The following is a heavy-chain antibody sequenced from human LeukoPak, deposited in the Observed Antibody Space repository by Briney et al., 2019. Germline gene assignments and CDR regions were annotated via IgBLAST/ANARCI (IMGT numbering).Heavy chain of an antibody. Sequence: SQTLSLPCTVSGGSISSGDYYWSWIRQPPGKGLEWIGYIYYSGSTYYNPSLKSRVTISVDTSKNQFSLKLSSVTAADTAVYYCARRTSGSYTDYWGQGTLVTVSS. CDR3: ARRTSGSYTDY. V-gene: IGHV4-30-4*01. J-gene: IGHJ4*02. CDR1: GGSISSGDYY. D-gene: IGHD1-26*01. CDR2: IYYSGST.